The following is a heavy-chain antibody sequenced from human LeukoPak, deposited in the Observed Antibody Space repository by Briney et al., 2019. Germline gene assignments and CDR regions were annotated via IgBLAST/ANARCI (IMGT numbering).Heavy chain of an antibody. CDR1: GGSISSSSYY. CDR3: ARVHSSGWYVGY. D-gene: IGHD6-19*01. Sequence: SETLSLTCTVSGGSISSSSYYWGWICQPPGKGLEWIGSIYYSGSTYYNPSLKSRVTISVDTSKNQFSLKLSSVTAADTAVYYCARVHSSGWYVGYWGQGTLVTVSS. CDR2: IYYSGST. V-gene: IGHV4-39*07. J-gene: IGHJ4*02.